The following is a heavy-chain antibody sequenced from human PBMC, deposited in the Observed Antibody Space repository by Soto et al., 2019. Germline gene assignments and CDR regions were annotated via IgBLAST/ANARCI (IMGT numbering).Heavy chain of an antibody. CDR1: GYTFTSYG. V-gene: IGHV1-3*01. CDR3: VRRHVSATGIDWFDP. D-gene: IGHD6-13*01. CDR2: INAANGDT. J-gene: IGHJ5*02. Sequence: VASVKVSCEASGYTFTSYGIHWVRQAPGQRLEWMGWINAANGDTKYSPKFQGRVTITRDTSASTAYMELSSLRSEDTAVYYCVRRHVSATGIDWFDPWGQGTLVTVSS.